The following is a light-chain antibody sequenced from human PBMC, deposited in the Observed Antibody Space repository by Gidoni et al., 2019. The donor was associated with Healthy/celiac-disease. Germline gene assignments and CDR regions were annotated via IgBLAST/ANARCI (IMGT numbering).Light chain of an antibody. J-gene: IGKJ4*01. V-gene: IGKV3-11*01. CDR1: QRVSSY. Sequence: EIVLTQSPATLSLYPGERATTSCRASQRVSSYLARYQQKPGQAPRLLIYDASNRATGIPARFSGSGSGTDFTLTISSLVPEDFAVYYCQQRSNWPPLTFGGGTKVEIK. CDR3: QQRSNWPPLT. CDR2: DAS.